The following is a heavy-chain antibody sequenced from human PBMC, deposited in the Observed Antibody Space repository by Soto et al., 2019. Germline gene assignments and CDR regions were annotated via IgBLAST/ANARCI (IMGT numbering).Heavy chain of an antibody. Sequence: EVQLVEAGGGLVQPGGSLRLSCAASGFTLSGRSMHWVRQAPGTGLVWVSGIDNDGNDSTYADSVKGRFTSSRDNAKNILYLQMKSLCVDDTAVYFCVTRWAGPDVWGKGTTVNVSS. J-gene: IGHJ6*04. CDR2: IDNDGNDS. CDR3: VTRWAGPDV. CDR1: GFTLSGRS. V-gene: IGHV3-74*01. D-gene: IGHD3-3*01.